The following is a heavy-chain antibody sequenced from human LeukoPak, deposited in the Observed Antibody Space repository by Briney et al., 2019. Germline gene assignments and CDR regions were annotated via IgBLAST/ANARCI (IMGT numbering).Heavy chain of an antibody. Sequence: PPGGSLRLSCAASGFSLSNYWMDWVRQAPGKGLEWVGHIKTDGSETYYLDSLKGRISISRDNTNNALYLQMNSLRVEDTAVYYCVKNDGWFHLAQWGQGTLVTVSS. D-gene: IGHD6-19*01. CDR2: IKTDGSET. CDR1: GFSLSNYW. CDR3: VKNDGWFHLAQ. J-gene: IGHJ4*02. V-gene: IGHV3-7*03.